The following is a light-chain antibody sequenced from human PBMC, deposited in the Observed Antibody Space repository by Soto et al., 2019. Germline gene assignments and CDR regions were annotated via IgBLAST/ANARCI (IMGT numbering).Light chain of an antibody. J-gene: IGKJ4*01. Sequence: EIVMTQSPATLSVSPGERATLSCRASQSVSINLAWYQQKPGQPPRLLIYGASTRATGPPDRFSGSGSGTEFTLTISSLQSEDVAVYFCQQYHGWPSLTFGGGTKVDIK. V-gene: IGKV3-15*01. CDR2: GAS. CDR3: QQYHGWPSLT. CDR1: QSVSIN.